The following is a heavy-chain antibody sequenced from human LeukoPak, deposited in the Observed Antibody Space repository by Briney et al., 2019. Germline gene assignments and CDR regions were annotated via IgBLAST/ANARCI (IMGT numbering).Heavy chain of an antibody. D-gene: IGHD2-15*01. V-gene: IGHV3-33*01. CDR1: GFTFSSYG. CDR2: IWYDGSIQ. CDR3: ARAGYCSGGSCYVSDY. J-gene: IGHJ4*02. Sequence: PGRSLRLSCAASGFTFSSYGMHWVRQAPGKGLEWVAAIWYDGSIQYYADSVKGRFTISRDNSKNTLYLQMDSLRAEDTAVYYCARAGYCSGGSCYVSDYWGQGTMVSVSS.